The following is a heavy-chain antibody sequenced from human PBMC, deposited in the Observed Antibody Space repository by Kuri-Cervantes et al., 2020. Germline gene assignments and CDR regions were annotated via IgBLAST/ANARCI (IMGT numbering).Heavy chain of an antibody. Sequence: GESLKISCAASGFTFSGSAMHWVRQASGKGLEWVGRIRSKANSYATAYAASVKGRFTISRDDSKNTAYLQMNSLKTEGTAVYYCTTLLTRWGQGTLVTVSS. CDR2: IRSKANSYAT. CDR3: TTLLTR. D-gene: IGHD3-10*01. V-gene: IGHV3-73*01. J-gene: IGHJ4*02. CDR1: GFTFSGSA.